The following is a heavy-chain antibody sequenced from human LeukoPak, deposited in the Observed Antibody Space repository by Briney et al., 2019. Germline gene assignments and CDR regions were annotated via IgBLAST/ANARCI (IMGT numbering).Heavy chain of an antibody. V-gene: IGHV3-74*01. CDR3: ARWDGYGDY. J-gene: IGHJ4*02. CDR2: ISDPGITT. Sequence: PGGSLRLSCAASGFTFSNYWMHWVRQAPGKGLEWVSRISDPGITTNYADSVKGRFTISRDNAKNTLYLQMNSLRAEDTAVYYCARWDGYGDYWGQGTLVTVSS. CDR1: GFTFSNYW. D-gene: IGHD5-24*01.